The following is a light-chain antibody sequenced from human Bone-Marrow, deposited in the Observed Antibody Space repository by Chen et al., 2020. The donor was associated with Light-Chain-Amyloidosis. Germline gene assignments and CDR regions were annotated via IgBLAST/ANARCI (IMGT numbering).Light chain of an antibody. J-gene: IGLJ2*01. CDR2: EAS. CDR3: SSYVGSGTFVV. V-gene: IGLV2-23*02. Sequence: HSALTQPASVSGSPGQSITISCTGTSSDVGSYNLVSWYQHHPGKVPKLLIYEASKRPSEVSNRFSGSQSGNTASLTISGLQAEDEADYYCSSYVGSGTFVVFGGGTKVTVL. CDR1: SSDVGSYNL.